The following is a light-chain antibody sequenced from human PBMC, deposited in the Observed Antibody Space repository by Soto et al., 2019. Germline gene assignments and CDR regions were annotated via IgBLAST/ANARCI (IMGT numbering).Light chain of an antibody. V-gene: IGKV3-11*01. CDR3: QQRSNWPLT. CDR2: GAS. Sequence: EIVMTQSPASLSVSPGDGATLSCRASQTVASNLAWYQQKPGQGPRLLIHGASTRAAGVPARFSGSGSGTDFTLTISSLEPEDFAVYYCQQRSNWPLTFGGGTKVEIK. J-gene: IGKJ4*01. CDR1: QTVASN.